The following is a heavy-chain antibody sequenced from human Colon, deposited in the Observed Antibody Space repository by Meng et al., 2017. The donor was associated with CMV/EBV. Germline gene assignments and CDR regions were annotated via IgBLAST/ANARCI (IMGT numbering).Heavy chain of an antibody. Sequence: GGSLRLSCAASGFTFSTYSMNWVRQAPGKGLEWVSSISSSSSPIYYADSVRGRFTISRDNAKKSLYLQMNSLRAEDSAVYYCAKGGVDSSMIYFYDMDVWGQGTTVTVSS. CDR2: ISSSSSPI. CDR1: GFTFSTYS. V-gene: IGHV3-48*04. J-gene: IGHJ6*02. CDR3: AKGGVDSSMIYFYDMDV. D-gene: IGHD3-16*01.